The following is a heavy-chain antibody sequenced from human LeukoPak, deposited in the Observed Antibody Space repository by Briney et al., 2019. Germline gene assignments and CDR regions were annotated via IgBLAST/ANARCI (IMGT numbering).Heavy chain of an antibody. V-gene: IGHV4-59*11. CDR3: ARDLQRHDAFDI. CDR2: VSYSGTT. J-gene: IGHJ3*02. Sequence: SETLSLTCSVSGDTISSHYWSWIRQSPGEGLEWMGYVSYSGTTNYNPSLKSRVTISVDTAKNQFSLKLTSVIAADTAVYYCARDLQRHDAFDIWGQGTMATVSS. CDR1: GDTISSHY.